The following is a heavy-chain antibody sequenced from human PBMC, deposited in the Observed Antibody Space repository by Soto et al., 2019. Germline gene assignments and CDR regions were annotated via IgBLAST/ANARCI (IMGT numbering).Heavy chain of an antibody. CDR1: GYTFTGYY. D-gene: IGHD4-17*01. J-gene: IGHJ4*02. CDR3: ARDHPDYGDYELIDY. CDR2: INPNSGGT. V-gene: IGHV1-2*02. Sequence: AASVKVSCKASGYTFTGYYMHWVRQAPGQGLEWMGWINPNSGGTNYAQKFQGRVTMTRDTSISTAYMELSRLRSDDTAVYYCARDHPDYGDYELIDYWGQGTLVTVSS.